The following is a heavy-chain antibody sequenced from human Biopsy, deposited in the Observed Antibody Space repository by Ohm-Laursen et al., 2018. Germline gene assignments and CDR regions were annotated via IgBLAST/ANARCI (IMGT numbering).Heavy chain of an antibody. Sequence: ASVKVSRKASGYSFTSYYMHWVRQAPGQGLEWMGMINPSGSTTSYPQIFQGRVTMTRDTSKSTVYMELSSLRSADTAVYFCARSTGWYGDLYYFDYWGQGTLVTVSS. CDR1: GYSFTSYY. D-gene: IGHD6-19*01. J-gene: IGHJ4*02. V-gene: IGHV1-46*01. CDR3: ARSTGWYGDLYYFDY. CDR2: INPSGSTT.